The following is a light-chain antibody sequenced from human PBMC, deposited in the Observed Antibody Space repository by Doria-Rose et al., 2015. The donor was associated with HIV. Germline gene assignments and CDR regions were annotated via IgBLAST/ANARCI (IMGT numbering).Light chain of an antibody. CDR1: QTISGW. CDR2: NAS. Sequence: TQSPSTLSASVGDRVSITCRASQTISGWLAWYQQKPGKAPKLLIYNASTLENGVPSRFSGSGSGTEFTLTISSLQPDDFATYYCQQYNSYSPSTFGQGTKVEIK. CDR3: QQYNSYSPST. J-gene: IGKJ1*01. V-gene: IGKV1-5*03.